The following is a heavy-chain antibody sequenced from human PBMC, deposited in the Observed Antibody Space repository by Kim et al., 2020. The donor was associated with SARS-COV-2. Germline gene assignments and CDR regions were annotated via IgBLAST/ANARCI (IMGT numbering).Heavy chain of an antibody. D-gene: IGHD1-20*01. V-gene: IGHV4-39*01. CDR3: ARHHHNSLYYFDY. J-gene: IGHJ4*02. Sequence: YNPSLKSRVTRSVDTSKNQFSLKLSSVTAADTAVYYCARHHHNSLYYFDYWGQGTLVTVSS.